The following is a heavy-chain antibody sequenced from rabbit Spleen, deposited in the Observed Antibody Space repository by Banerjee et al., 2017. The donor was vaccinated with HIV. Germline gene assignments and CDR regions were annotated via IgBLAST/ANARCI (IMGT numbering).Heavy chain of an antibody. CDR2: IYAGSSGNT. CDR1: GFSFSSNY. Sequence: QEQLVESGGDLVKPGASLTLTCTASGFSFSSNYMCWVRQAPGKGLEWIACIYAGSSGNTWYASWVNGRFSISRSTSLNTVDLRMTSLTAADTATYFCARGAYDSSVGYYDGYYFNLWGQGTLVTVS. V-gene: IGHV1S43*01. J-gene: IGHJ4*01. D-gene: IGHD1-1*01. CDR3: ARGAYDSSVGYYDGYYFNL.